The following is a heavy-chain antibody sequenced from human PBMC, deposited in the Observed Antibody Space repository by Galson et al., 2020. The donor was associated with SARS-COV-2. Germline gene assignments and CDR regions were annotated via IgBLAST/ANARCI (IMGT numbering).Heavy chain of an antibody. D-gene: IGHD6-6*01. Sequence: TGGSLRLSCAASGFTFSSYWMSWVRQAPGKGLEWVANIKQDGSEKYYVDSVKGRFTISRDNAKNSLYLQMNSLRAEDTAVYYCARDEYSSSSTTYYYGMDVWGQGTTVTVSS. CDR1: GFTFSSYW. CDR2: IKQDGSEK. V-gene: IGHV3-7*03. J-gene: IGHJ6*02. CDR3: ARDEYSSSSTTYYYGMDV.